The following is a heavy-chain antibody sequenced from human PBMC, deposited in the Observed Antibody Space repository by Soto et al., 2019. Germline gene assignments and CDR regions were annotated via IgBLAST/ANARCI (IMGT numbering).Heavy chain of an antibody. CDR3: ARNPTVTTPNYFDY. D-gene: IGHD4-17*01. Sequence: KTSETLSLTCAVSDGSIRNHNWWSWVRQPPGKGLEWIGDIYHSGSTNSNPSLKSRVTISVDKSKNQFSLTLNSVTAADTAVYYCARNPTVTTPNYFDYWGQGTLVTVSS. V-gene: IGHV4-4*02. J-gene: IGHJ4*02. CDR1: DGSIRNHNW. CDR2: IYHSGST.